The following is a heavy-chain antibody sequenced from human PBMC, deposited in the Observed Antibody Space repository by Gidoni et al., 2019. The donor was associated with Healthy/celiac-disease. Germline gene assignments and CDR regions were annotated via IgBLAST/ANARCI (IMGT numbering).Heavy chain of an antibody. V-gene: IGHV3-30-3*01. J-gene: IGHJ4*02. Sequence: QVQLVESGGGVVQPGRSLRLSCAASGFTFSSYAMHRVRQAPGKGLEWVAVISYDGSNKYYADSVKGRFTISRDNSKNTLYLQMNSLRAEDTAVYYCARGGIAALAMDYWGQGTLVTVSS. D-gene: IGHD6-6*01. CDR2: ISYDGSNK. CDR1: GFTFSSYA. CDR3: ARGGIAALAMDY.